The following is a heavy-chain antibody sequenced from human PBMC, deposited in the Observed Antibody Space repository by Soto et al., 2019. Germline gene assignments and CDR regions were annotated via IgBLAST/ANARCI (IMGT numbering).Heavy chain of an antibody. D-gene: IGHD3-10*01. Sequence: ASVKVSCKASGGTFSSYAISGVRHAPGQGLEWMGGIIPIFGTANYAQKFQGRVTITADESTSTAYMELSSLRSEDTAVYYCARDENIVRGAPPLLYYYYGMDVWGQGTTVTLSS. CDR1: GGTFSSYA. CDR2: IIPIFGTA. V-gene: IGHV1-69*13. CDR3: ARDENIVRGAPPLLYYYYGMDV. J-gene: IGHJ6*02.